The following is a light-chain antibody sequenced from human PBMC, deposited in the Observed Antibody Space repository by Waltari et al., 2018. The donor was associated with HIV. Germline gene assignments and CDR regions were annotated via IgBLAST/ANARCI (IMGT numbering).Light chain of an antibody. V-gene: IGKV1-33*01. CDR1: QHISKY. J-gene: IGKJ2*01. CDR3: QHYANVPYT. CDR2: DAS. Sequence: DILMTQSPSSLSAFVGDRVTITCQASQHISKYLTWYQQKPGEAPKVLIYDASKLETGVPSRFSGNTSGTHFTFTISSLQPEDVATYDCQHYANVPYTFGQGTKLEIK.